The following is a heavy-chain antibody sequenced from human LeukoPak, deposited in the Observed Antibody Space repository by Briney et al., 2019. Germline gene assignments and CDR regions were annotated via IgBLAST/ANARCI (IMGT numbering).Heavy chain of an antibody. CDR1: GGSVTSYY. D-gene: IGHD2-15*01. J-gene: IGHJ4*02. CDR2: IYYNGGT. Sequence: SETLSLTCTVSGGSVTSYYWSCIRQPPGKGLEWIGYIYYNGGTNYNPSLKSRITISLDTSKNQFSLRLSSVTAADTAVYYCAGGGDKAKTGYWGQGTLVTASS. CDR3: AGGGDKAKTGY. V-gene: IGHV4-59*08.